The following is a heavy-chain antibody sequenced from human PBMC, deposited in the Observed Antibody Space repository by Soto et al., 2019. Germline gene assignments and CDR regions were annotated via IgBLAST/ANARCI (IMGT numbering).Heavy chain of an antibody. D-gene: IGHD6-13*01. V-gene: IGHV4-4*02. CDR2: VYRTGST. CDR1: GGSISTSNW. CDR3: ARARATIAAAAIFDC. J-gene: IGHJ4*02. Sequence: QVQLQESGPGLVKPSGTLSLTCAVSGGSISTSNWWSWVRQPPGKGLEGIGEVYRTGSTNYNPSLESRLTISVDKSKNHFSLKLTSVTAADTAVYYCARARATIAAAAIFDCWGQGTLVTVSS.